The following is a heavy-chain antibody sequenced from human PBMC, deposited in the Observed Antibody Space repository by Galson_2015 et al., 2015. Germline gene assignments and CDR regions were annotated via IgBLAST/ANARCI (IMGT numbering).Heavy chain of an antibody. V-gene: IGHV3-11*01. CDR2: ICSSGSTK. D-gene: IGHD3-22*01. CDR1: GFTLSDYY. J-gene: IGHJ4*02. Sequence: SLRLSCAASGFTLSDYYMSWLRQAPGKGLEWVSYICSSGSTKYYADSVKGRFTISRDNAKNSLYLQMNSLRAQDTAVYYCAREFVYYDGPNGRLTSGFFDYWGQGTLVTVSS. CDR3: AREFVYYDGPNGRLTSGFFDY.